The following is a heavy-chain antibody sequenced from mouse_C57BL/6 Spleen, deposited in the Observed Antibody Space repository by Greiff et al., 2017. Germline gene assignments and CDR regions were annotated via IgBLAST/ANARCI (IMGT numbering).Heavy chain of an antibody. CDR1: GYTFTDYY. CDR2: INPNNGGT. D-gene: IGHD1-1*01. J-gene: IGHJ1*03. V-gene: IGHV1-26*01. CDR3: ARGEATVVAPHWYFDV. Sequence: VQLQQSGPELVKPGASVKISCKASGYTFTDYYMNWVKQSHGKSLEWIGDINPNNGGTSYNQKFKGKATLTVDKSSSTAYMELRSLTSEDSAVYYCARGEATVVAPHWYFDVWGTGTTVTVSS.